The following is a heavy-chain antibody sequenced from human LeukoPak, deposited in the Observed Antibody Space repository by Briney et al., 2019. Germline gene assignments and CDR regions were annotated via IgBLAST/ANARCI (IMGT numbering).Heavy chain of an antibody. V-gene: IGHV5-51*01. CDR3: LKPPPCSSGVCYPNWFTS. Sequence: TGGSLKISCQGSGYSFTNNWIGWVRHMPGKGLDWMAIVYSGDSHTKYNPSFQCQVTISTDRSSSTAYLQWTSLRASDTAIYYGLKPPPCSSGVCYPNWFTSGAREPWSPSPQ. D-gene: IGHD2-8*01. CDR2: VYSGDSHT. CDR1: GYSFTNNW. J-gene: IGHJ5*01.